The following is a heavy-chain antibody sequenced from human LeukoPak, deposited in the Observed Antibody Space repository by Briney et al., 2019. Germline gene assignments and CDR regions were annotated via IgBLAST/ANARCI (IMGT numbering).Heavy chain of an antibody. J-gene: IGHJ4*02. D-gene: IGHD2-15*01. CDR2: ITSKAYGGTT. V-gene: IGHV3-49*04. Sequence: PGGPLRLSCTASGFTFGDYAMTWVRQAPGKGLEWVGFITSKAYGGTTEYAASVKGTLTISRDDSKSIAYLQVNSLKNEDTAVYYCTRMIYCSGGSCSFDYWGPGTLVTVS. CDR1: GFTFGDYA. CDR3: TRMIYCSGGSCSFDY.